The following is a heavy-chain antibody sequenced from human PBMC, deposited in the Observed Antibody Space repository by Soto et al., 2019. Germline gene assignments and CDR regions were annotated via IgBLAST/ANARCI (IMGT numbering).Heavy chain of an antibody. Sequence: GGSLRLSCAASGFTVSSNYMSWVRQAPGKGLEWVSVIYSGCSTYYADSVKGRFTISRDNSKNTLYLQMNSLRAEDTAVYYCASTMVRGVMAYYYYGMDVWGQGTTVTVSS. J-gene: IGHJ6*02. CDR3: ASTMVRGVMAYYYYGMDV. CDR1: GFTVSSNY. V-gene: IGHV3-66*01. D-gene: IGHD3-10*01. CDR2: IYSGCST.